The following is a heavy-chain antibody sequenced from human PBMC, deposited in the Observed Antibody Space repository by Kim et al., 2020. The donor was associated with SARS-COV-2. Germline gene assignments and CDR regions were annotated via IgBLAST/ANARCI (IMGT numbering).Heavy chain of an antibody. D-gene: IGHD2-15*01. CDR1: EFTFSSYA. V-gene: IGHV3-23*01. CDR3: AKDPGCGDDTCYPNFAY. CDR2: ISGGGGST. J-gene: IGHJ4*02. Sequence: GGSLRLSCAASEFTFSSYAMNWVRQAPGKGLEWVATISGGGGSTFYADSVKGRFTISRDNSQNTLYLQMNSLRAEDTAVYYCAKDPGCGDDTCYPNFAYCGQG.